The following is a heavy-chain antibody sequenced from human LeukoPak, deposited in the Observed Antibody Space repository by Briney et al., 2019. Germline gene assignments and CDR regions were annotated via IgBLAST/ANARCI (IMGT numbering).Heavy chain of an antibody. CDR3: ARGRGSGSYTFDY. D-gene: IGHD3-10*01. J-gene: IGHJ4*02. Sequence: SQTLSLTCTVSGGSISSGGYYWSWIRQPPGKGLEWIGEINHSGSTNYNPSLKSRVTISVDTSKNQFSLKLSPVTAADTAVYYCARGRGSGSYTFDYWGQGTLVTVSS. CDR2: INHSGST. CDR1: GGSISSGGYY. V-gene: IGHV4-30-2*01.